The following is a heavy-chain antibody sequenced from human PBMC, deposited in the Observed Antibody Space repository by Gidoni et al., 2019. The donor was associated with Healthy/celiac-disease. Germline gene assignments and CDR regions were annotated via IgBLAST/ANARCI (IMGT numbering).Heavy chain of an antibody. Sequence: QVQLVQSGAEEKKPGASVKVSCKASGYTFTSYAMHLVRQAPGQRLEWMGWINAGNGNTKYAQKCQGRVTITRDTSASTAYMELSSLRSEDTAVYYCARGSWGDYDFWSGYYRNYYGMDVWGQGTTVTVSS. CDR2: INAGNGNT. J-gene: IGHJ6*02. D-gene: IGHD3-3*01. CDR3: ARGSWGDYDFWSGYYRNYYGMDV. CDR1: GYTFTSYA. V-gene: IGHV1-3*05.